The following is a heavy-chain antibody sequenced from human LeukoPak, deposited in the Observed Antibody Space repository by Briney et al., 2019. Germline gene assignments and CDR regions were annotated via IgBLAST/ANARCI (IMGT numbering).Heavy chain of an antibody. D-gene: IGHD3-3*01. CDR3: ARDPKITIFGVVITHYYYYYGMDV. Sequence: ASVKVSCKASGYTFTGYYMHWVRQAPGQGLEWMGWINPNSGGTNYAQKFQGRVTMTRDTSISTAYMELSRLRSDDTTVYYCARDPKITIFGVVITHYYYYYGMDVWGQGTPVTVSS. V-gene: IGHV1-2*02. CDR1: GYTFTGYY. CDR2: INPNSGGT. J-gene: IGHJ6*02.